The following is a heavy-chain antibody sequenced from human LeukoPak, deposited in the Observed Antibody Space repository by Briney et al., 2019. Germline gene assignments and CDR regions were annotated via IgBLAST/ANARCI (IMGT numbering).Heavy chain of an antibody. CDR3: ARHPSYYYGSGSLPNNWFDP. V-gene: IGHV4-59*08. D-gene: IGHD3-10*01. J-gene: IGHJ5*02. Sequence: SETLFLTCTVSGGSISNYYWSWIRQPPGKELEWIGYIYYSGSTNYNPSLKSRVTISVDTSKNQFSLKLSSVTAADTAVYYCARHPSYYYGSGSLPNNWFDPWGQGTLVTVSS. CDR1: GGSISNYY. CDR2: IYYSGST.